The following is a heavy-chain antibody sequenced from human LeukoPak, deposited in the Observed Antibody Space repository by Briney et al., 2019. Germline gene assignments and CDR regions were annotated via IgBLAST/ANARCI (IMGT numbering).Heavy chain of an antibody. J-gene: IGHJ4*02. V-gene: IGHV4-59*01. D-gene: IGHD3-10*01. CDR2: IYYSGST. CDR3: AVGSGTPDVVYFDY. CDR1: GGSISSYY. Sequence: PSETLSLTCTVSGGSISSYYWSWIRQPPGKGREWIGYIYYSGSTNYNPSLKSRVTISVDTSKNQFSLKLSSVTAADTAVYYCAVGSGTPDVVYFDYWGRGTLVTVSS.